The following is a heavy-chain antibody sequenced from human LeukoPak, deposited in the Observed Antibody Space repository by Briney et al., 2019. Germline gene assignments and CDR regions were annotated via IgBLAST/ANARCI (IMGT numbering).Heavy chain of an antibody. V-gene: IGHV3-21*01. J-gene: IGHJ3*02. CDR2: ISFSSSYT. D-gene: IGHD3-10*01. CDR1: GFTFSSYS. Sequence: GGSLRLSCAASGFTFSSYSMNWVRQAPGKGLEWVSSISFSSSYTYYADSVKGRFTISRDNAKNPLYLQMNSLRAEDTAVYYCARDRFYYGSGSYYTDAFDIWGQGTMVTVSS. CDR3: ARDRFYYGSGSYYTDAFDI.